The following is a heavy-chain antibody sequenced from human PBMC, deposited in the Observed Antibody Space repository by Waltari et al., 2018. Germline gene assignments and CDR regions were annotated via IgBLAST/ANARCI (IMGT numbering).Heavy chain of an antibody. CDR1: GFTFSAYW. CDR2: IDSAGTNT. Sequence: EVHLVYSGGGLVHPGGSLRLSCAAPGFTFSAYWSPWVHQRPGKGPVWVSRIDSAGTNTTYADSVKGRITISRDNAKNTLYLQMNSLRPEDTAVYYCARGTPTVVDPWGQGTLVTVSS. D-gene: IGHD2-21*02. J-gene: IGHJ5*02. V-gene: IGHV3-74*01. CDR3: ARGTPTVVDP.